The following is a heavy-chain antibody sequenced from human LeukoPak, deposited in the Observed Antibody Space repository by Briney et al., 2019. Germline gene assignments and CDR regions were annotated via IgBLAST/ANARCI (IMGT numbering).Heavy chain of an antibody. J-gene: IGHJ4*02. CDR1: GGSFSGYY. D-gene: IGHD5/OR15-5a*01. CDR2: INHSGST. Sequence: SETLSLTCAVYGGSFSGYYWSWIRQPPGKGLEWIGEINHSGSTNYNPSLKSRVTISVDTSKNQFSLKLSSVTAADTAVYYCAGGESTRYYFDYWGQGTLVTVSS. CDR3: AGGESTRYYFDY. V-gene: IGHV4-34*01.